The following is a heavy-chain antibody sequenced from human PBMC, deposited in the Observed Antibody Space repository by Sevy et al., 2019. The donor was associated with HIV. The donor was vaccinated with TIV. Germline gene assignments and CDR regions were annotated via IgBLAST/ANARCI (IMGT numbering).Heavy chain of an antibody. D-gene: IGHD3-3*01. V-gene: IGHV3-23*01. CDR1: GFTFNSYA. J-gene: IGHJ4*02. CDR3: AKGPASDFWSGYTFNYFDY. Sequence: GGSLRLSCVASGFTFNSYAMSWVRQAPGKGLQWISVISGSGGTTFYADSVKGRFTISRDNSKNTLYLQMNSLRAEDTAVYYCAKGPASDFWSGYTFNYFDYWGQGTLVTVSS. CDR2: ISGSGGTT.